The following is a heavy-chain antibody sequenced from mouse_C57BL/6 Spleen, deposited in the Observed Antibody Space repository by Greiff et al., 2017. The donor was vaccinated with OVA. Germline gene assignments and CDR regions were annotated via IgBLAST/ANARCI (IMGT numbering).Heavy chain of an antibody. V-gene: IGHV1-72*01. CDR3: AREWAYGNYDYYAMDY. CDR1: GYTFTSYW. Sequence: QVQLQQPGAELVKPGASVKLSCKASGYTFTSYWMHWVKQRPGRGLEWIGRIDPNSGGTKYNEKFKSKDTLTVDKPSSTAYMQLSSLTSEDSAVYYCAREWAYGNYDYYAMDYWGQGTSVTVSS. CDR2: IDPNSGGT. J-gene: IGHJ4*01. D-gene: IGHD2-1*01.